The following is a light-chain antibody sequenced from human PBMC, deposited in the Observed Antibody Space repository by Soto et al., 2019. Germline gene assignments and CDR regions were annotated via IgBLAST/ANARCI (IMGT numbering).Light chain of an antibody. Sequence: EIVLTQSPDTLSLSPGERATLSCIASQSVTSSFLAWYQQKPGQAPRLLIYGASSRATGIPDRFSGSGSGTEFTLTISRLDPEDFAVYYCQQYGSSPITFGQGTRLEIK. J-gene: IGKJ5*01. CDR3: QQYGSSPIT. CDR1: QSVTSSF. CDR2: GAS. V-gene: IGKV3-20*01.